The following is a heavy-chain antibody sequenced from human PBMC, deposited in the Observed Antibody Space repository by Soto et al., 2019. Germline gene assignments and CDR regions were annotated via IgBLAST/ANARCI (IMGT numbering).Heavy chain of an antibody. V-gene: IGHV3-23*01. CDR2: ISASGYSA. CDR1: GLAFSNYA. D-gene: IGHD5-18*01. Sequence: EAHFLESGGGLVQPGGSLRLSCAASGLAFSNYAISWVRQAPGKGLEWVSTISASGYSAYYGGAVKGRFTTSRDNSKSTLDRQMNRLRADDTAVYYCAKGEQLWEPFDHWGQGTQVTVSS. J-gene: IGHJ4*02. CDR3: AKGEQLWEPFDH.